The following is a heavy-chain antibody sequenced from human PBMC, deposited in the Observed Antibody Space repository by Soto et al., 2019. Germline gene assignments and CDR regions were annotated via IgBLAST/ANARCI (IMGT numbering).Heavy chain of an antibody. V-gene: IGHV4-4*02. CDR2: VAENGYI. CDR3: ARNRYDGYDFDY. CDR1: SGSISSSRW. Sequence: QVQLQESGPGLVKPSETLSLTCTVSSGSISSSRWWSWVRQSPGKGLEWIGEVAENGYIHCIPSLKSRLTISLDKSKNRFSLRLTSVTAADTALYYCARNRYDGYDFDYWGHGAVVTVSS. J-gene: IGHJ4*01. D-gene: IGHD5-12*01.